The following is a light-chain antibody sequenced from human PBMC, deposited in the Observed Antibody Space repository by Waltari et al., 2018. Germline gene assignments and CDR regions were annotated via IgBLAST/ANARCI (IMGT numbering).Light chain of an antibody. V-gene: IGKV1-5*03. J-gene: IGKJ1*01. CDR3: QQYNSYWT. Sequence: IQMTHSPSTLSSSFGTKFPITCRASQSISSWLAWYQQKPGKAPKLLIYKASSLESGVPSRFSGSGSGTEFTLTISSLQPDDFATYYCQQYNSYWTFGQGTKVEIK. CDR2: KAS. CDR1: QSISSW.